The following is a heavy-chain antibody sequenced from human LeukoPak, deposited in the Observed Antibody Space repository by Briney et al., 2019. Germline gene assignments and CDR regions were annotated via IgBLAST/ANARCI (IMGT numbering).Heavy chain of an antibody. CDR2: IYYSGST. D-gene: IGHD2-2*01. V-gene: IGHV4-39*07. CDR1: GGSISSSSYY. J-gene: IGHJ4*02. CDR3: AREPYCSSTSCYLSWSSSWSAFDY. Sequence: SETLSLTCTVSGGSISSSSYYWGWIRQPPGKGLEWIGSIYYSGSTYYNPSLKSRATISVDTSKNQFSLKLSSVTAADTAVYYCAREPYCSSTSCYLSWSSSWSAFDYWGQGTLVTVSS.